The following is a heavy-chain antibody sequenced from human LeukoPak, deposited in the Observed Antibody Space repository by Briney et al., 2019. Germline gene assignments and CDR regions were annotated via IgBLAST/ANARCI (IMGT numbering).Heavy chain of an antibody. J-gene: IGHJ5*02. V-gene: IGHV4-39*01. CDR3: ARLGEFDP. CDR2: IYYSGST. Sequence: SGGTLRLSCAASGFTFTRYGMSWVRQAPGKGLEWIGSIYYSGSTYYNPSLKSRVTISVDTSKNQFSLKLSSVTAADTAVYYCARLGEFDPWGQGTLVTVSS. CDR1: GFTFTRYG. D-gene: IGHD3-10*01.